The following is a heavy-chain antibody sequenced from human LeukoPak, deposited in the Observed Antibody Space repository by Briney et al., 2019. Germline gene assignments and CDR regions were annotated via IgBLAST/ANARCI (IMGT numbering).Heavy chain of an antibody. J-gene: IGHJ2*01. CDR2: INQDGSEI. CDR1: GFTFSNYW. CDR3: ARDQGSMIVVRTTSWFFDL. V-gene: IGHV3-7*01. D-gene: IGHD3-22*01. Sequence: GGSLRLSCAASGFTFSNYWMSWVRQAPGKGVEWLANINQDGSEIYYVDSVKGRFTISRGNGKNSLYLQINSLRADDTAVYYCARDQGSMIVVRTTSWFFDLWGRGTLVTVSS.